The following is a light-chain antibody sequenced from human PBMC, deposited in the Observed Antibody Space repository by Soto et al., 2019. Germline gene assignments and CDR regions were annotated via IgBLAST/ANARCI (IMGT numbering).Light chain of an antibody. V-gene: IGKV3-15*01. CDR2: GAS. J-gene: IGKJ2*01. CDR3: QQYNKWPPMYT. Sequence: EIVMTQSPATLSVSPGERATLSCRASQSVSSNLAWYQQQPGQAPRLLIYGASTRATGVPARFSGSGSETEFTLTISSLQSEDFAVYYCQQYNKWPPMYTFGQGTKVDIK. CDR1: QSVSSN.